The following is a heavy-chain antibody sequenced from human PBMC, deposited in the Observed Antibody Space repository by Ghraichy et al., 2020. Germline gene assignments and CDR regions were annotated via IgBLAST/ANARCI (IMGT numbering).Heavy chain of an antibody. Sequence: SETLSLTCTVSGGSISSYYWSWIRQPAGKGLEWIGRIYTSGSTNYNPSLKSRVTMSVDTSKNQFSLKLSSVTAADTAVYYCARDTELYDSSGYYYQSAFDIWGQGTMVTVSS. CDR3: ARDTELYDSSGYYYQSAFDI. CDR1: GGSISSYY. J-gene: IGHJ3*02. CDR2: IYTSGST. V-gene: IGHV4-4*07. D-gene: IGHD3-22*01.